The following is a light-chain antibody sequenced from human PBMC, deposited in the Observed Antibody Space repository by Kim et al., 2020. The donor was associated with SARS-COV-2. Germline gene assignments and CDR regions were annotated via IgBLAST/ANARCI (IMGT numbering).Light chain of an antibody. V-gene: IGLV3-1*01. CDR2: QST. Sequence: SYEPTQPPSVSVSPGQTAFITCSGDKLGDKYTYWFQQKPGQSPVLVIHQSTKRPSGIPERFAGSNSGNTATLTISGTQTLDEGDYYCQAWDSDTAVFGGGTKVTVL. CDR1: KLGDKY. CDR3: QAWDSDTAV. J-gene: IGLJ3*02.